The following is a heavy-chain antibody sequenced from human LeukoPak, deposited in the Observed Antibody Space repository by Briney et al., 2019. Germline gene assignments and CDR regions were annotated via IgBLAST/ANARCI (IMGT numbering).Heavy chain of an antibody. J-gene: IGHJ4*02. CDR1: GYTFTGYY. Sequence: ASVKVSCKASGYTFTGYYMHWVRQAPGQGLEWMGWINPNSGGTNYAQKFQGRVTMTRDTSISTAYMELSRLRSDDTAVYYCARDSRPTYYDFWSGSDWGQGTLVTVAS. CDR3: ARDSRPTYYDFWSGSD. V-gene: IGHV1-2*02. CDR2: INPNSGGT. D-gene: IGHD3-3*01.